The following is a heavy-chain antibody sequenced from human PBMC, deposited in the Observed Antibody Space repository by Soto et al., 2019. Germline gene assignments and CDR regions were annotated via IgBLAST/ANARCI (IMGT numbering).Heavy chain of an antibody. D-gene: IGHD6-13*01. J-gene: IGHJ4*02. CDR2: IYYSGST. V-gene: IGHV4-61*01. Sequence: QVQLQESGPGLVKPSETLSLTCTVSGGSVSSGSYYWSWIRQPPGKGLGWIGYIYYSGSTNYNPPLQSRVXXAXDXXKNQFPLKLSSVTAADTAVYYRARVRAAAGTAFDYWGQGTLVTVSS. CDR1: GGSVSSGSYY. CDR3: ARVRAAAGTAFDY.